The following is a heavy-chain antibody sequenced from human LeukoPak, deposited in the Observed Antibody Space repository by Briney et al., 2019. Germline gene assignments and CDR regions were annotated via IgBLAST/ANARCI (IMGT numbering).Heavy chain of an antibody. CDR3: ARDRLQGTYIFDL. J-gene: IGHJ4*02. D-gene: IGHD3-10*01. CDR2: TKNTGNT. Sequence: PSETLSLTCTVSGASISRGAYYWTWIRQHPGRGLEWIGYTKNTGNTYYNPSLKRRLTISVDTSKNQFSLKLSSMTAADTAVYYCARDRLQGTYIFDLWGQGTQVTVSS. CDR1: GASISRGAYY. V-gene: IGHV4-31*03.